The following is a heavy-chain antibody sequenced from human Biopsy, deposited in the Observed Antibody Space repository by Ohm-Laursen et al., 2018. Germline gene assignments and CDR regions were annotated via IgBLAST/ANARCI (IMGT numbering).Heavy chain of an antibody. Sequence: SLRLSCAASGFTFSDYYMSWIRQAPGKGLEWVSYITSGGSTTDYADSVKGRFTISRDNAKNSLYLQMHSLRAEDTAFYYCAKASGYSSGWPIDYWGQGNLVTVSS. D-gene: IGHD6-19*01. CDR3: AKASGYSSGWPIDY. CDR1: GFTFSDYY. J-gene: IGHJ4*02. V-gene: IGHV3-11*01. CDR2: ITSGGSTT.